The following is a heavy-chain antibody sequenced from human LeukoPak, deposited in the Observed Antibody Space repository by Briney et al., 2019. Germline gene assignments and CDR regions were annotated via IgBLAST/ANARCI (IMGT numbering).Heavy chain of an antibody. CDR2: ISGSGGST. CDR1: GFTFSSYA. Sequence: GGSLRLSCAASGFTFSSYAMSWVRQAPGKGLEWVSAISGSGGSTYYADSVKGRFTISRDNSKNTLYLQMNSLRAEDTAVYYCAKLKVGLVGARSYFDYWGQGTLVTVSS. CDR3: AKLKVGLVGARSYFDY. J-gene: IGHJ4*02. V-gene: IGHV3-23*01. D-gene: IGHD1-26*01.